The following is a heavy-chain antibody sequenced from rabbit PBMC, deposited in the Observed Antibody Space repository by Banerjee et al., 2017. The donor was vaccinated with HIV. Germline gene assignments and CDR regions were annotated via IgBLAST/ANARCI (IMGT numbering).Heavy chain of an antibody. CDR2: VDAGSSGST. D-gene: IGHD6-1*01. Sequence: QEQLVESGGGLVQPEGSLTLTCTASGFSFSSYYMWWVHQAPGKGLEWIAYVDAGSSGSTYYANWAKGRFTISKSSSTTVTLQMTSLTVADTATYFCARDGGYADYGYALNLWGQGTLVTVS. J-gene: IGHJ4*01. V-gene: IGHV1S45*01. CDR3: ARDGGYADYGYALNL. CDR1: GFSFSSYY.